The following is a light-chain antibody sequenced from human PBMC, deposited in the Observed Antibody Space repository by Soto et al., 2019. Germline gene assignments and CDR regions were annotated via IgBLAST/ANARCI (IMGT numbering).Light chain of an antibody. CDR3: QQYDSPPWT. Sequence: EIVLTQSPGTLSLSPGETATLSCRASQSVTDNYVAWYKQNPGQAPRLLIHGAPNRATGLPDRFSGSGSGTDFTLTISRLEPEDFAMYYCQQYDSPPWTFGQGTKVDI. V-gene: IGKV3-20*01. CDR1: QSVTDNY. CDR2: GAP. J-gene: IGKJ1*01.